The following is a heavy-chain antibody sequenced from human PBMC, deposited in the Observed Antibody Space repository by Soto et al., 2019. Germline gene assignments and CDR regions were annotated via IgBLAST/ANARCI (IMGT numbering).Heavy chain of an antibody. V-gene: IGHV1-18*04. CDR3: ARDFGSDLSAPGAVFDY. D-gene: IGHD3-3*01. CDR1: GYFFTTYG. J-gene: IGHJ4*02. CDR2: ISPYNGNT. Sequence: ASVKVSCKASGYFFTTYGISWVRQAPGQGLEWMGWISPYNGNTKYAQSFQGRVTMTTDTSTYTTYMELRSLRSDDPAVYYCARDFGSDLSAPGAVFDYWGQGTVVTVSS.